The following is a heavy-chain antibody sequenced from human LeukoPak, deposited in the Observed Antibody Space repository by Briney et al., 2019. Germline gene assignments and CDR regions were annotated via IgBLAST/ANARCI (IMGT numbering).Heavy chain of an antibody. CDR3: ARFVYYYGSGRSRFDY. Sequence: SETLSLTCAVYGGSFSGYYWSWIRQPPGKGLEWIGEINHSGSTNYNPSLKSRVTISVDTSKNQFTLKLSSVTAADTAVYYCARFVYYYGSGRSRFDYWGQGTLVTVSS. J-gene: IGHJ4*02. D-gene: IGHD3-10*01. V-gene: IGHV4-34*01. CDR1: GGSFSGYY. CDR2: INHSGST.